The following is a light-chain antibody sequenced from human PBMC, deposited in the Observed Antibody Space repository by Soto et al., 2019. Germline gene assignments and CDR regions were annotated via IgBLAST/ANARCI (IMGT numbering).Light chain of an antibody. J-gene: IGKJ2*01. CDR2: QSS. V-gene: IGKV3-20*01. CDR3: QHYGCSPAYT. Sequence: EIIMTQSPGTLSLSPGERATLSCRGSQSLSREFLAWYQQKPGQAPRLLMYQSSSRASGVTDRVSGSGSGTDFTLTISGMEPEDSAVYYCQHYGCSPAYTFGQGTKLDI. CDR1: QSLSREF.